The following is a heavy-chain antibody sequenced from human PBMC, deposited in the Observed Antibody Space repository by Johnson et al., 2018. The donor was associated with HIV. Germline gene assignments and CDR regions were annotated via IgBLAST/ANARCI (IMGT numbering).Heavy chain of an antibody. V-gene: IGHV3-30*19. J-gene: IGHJ3*02. CDR2: IWYDGSNK. Sequence: QVQLVESGGGVVQPGRSLRLSCAASGFTFSSYGMPWVRQAPGKGLEWVAGIWYDGSNKYYADSVKGRFTISRDNSKNTLYLQMNSLRAEDTAVYYCARHSGWSTGNDAFDIWGQGTMVTVSS. CDR1: GFTFSSYG. D-gene: IGHD6-19*01. CDR3: ARHSGWSTGNDAFDI.